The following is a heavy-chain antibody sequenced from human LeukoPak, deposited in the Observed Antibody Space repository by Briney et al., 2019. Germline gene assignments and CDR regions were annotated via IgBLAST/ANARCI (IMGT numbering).Heavy chain of an antibody. D-gene: IGHD6-13*01. V-gene: IGHV4-34*01. CDR3: ARGSSSRYGRYNWFDP. CDR1: GGSFSGYY. J-gene: IGHJ5*02. Sequence: SETLSLTCAVYGGSFSGYYWSWIRQPPGKGLEWIGEINHSGSTNYNPSFKSRVTISVDTSKNQFSLKLSSVTAADTAVYYCARGSSSRYGRYNWFDPWGQGTLVSVSS. CDR2: INHSGST.